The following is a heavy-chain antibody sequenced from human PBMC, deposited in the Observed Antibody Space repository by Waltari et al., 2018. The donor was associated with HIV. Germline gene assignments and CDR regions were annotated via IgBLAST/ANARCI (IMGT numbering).Heavy chain of an antibody. J-gene: IGHJ4*02. CDR1: GYTFTDYY. CDR2: LDPKTGGP. V-gene: IGHV1-2*02. D-gene: IGHD6-19*01. Sequence: QVQLVQSGAEVKKPGASVQLSCKASGYTFTDYYVHWVRQAPGQGLEWMGWLDPKTGGPNYARKFQARVTMTRDTSISTAYMELDRLTSDDTAVYYCARDISSGWYYLRFWGQGTLLTVSS. CDR3: ARDISSGWYYLRF.